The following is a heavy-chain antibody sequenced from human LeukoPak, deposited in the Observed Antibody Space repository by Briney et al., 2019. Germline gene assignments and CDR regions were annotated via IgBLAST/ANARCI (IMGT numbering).Heavy chain of an antibody. CDR2: IWYDGSNK. V-gene: IGHV3-30*02. CDR3: AKDTGGSGSYFDY. Sequence: PGGSLRLSCAASGFTFSSYGMHWVRQAPGKGLEWVAVIWYDGSNKYYAVSVKGRFTISRDNSKNTLYLQMNSLRAEDTAVYYCAKDTGGSGSYFDYWGQGTLVTVSS. CDR1: GFTFSSYG. J-gene: IGHJ4*02. D-gene: IGHD3-10*01.